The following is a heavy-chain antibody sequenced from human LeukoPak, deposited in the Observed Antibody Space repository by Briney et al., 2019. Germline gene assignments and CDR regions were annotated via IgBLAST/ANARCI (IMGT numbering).Heavy chain of an antibody. CDR2: ISSSSSYI. J-gene: IGHJ4*02. CDR3: ARWAAVATHFDY. D-gene: IGHD6-13*01. CDR1: GFTFSSYS. Sequence: GGSLRLSCAASGFTFSSYSMNWVRQAPGKGLEWVSSISSSSSYIYYADSVKGRFTISRDNAKNSLYLQMNSLRAEDTAVYYCARWAAVATHFDYWGQGTPVTVSS. V-gene: IGHV3-21*01.